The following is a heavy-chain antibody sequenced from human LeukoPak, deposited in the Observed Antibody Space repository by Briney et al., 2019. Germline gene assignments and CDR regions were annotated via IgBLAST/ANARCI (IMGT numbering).Heavy chain of an antibody. V-gene: IGHV3-53*01. CDR2: IYSGGST. Sequence: GGSLRLSCAASGFTFSSNYMSWVRQAPGKGLEWVSVIYSGGSTYYADSVKGRFTISRDNSKNTLYLQMNSLRAEDTAVYYCARLPRPHYYYYYGMDVWGQGTTVTVSS. D-gene: IGHD1-14*01. J-gene: IGHJ6*02. CDR3: ARLPRPHYYYYYGMDV. CDR1: GFTFSSNY.